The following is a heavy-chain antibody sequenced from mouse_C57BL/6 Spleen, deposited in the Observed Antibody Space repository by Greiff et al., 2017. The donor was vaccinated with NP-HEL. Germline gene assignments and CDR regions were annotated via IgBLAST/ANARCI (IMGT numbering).Heavy chain of an antibody. CDR3: ARSCTDYYGSSYDGYFDG. D-gene: IGHD1-1*01. V-gene: IGHV1-52*01. J-gene: IGHJ1*03. CDR2: IDPSDSET. Sequence: QVQLQQPGAELVRPGSSVKLSCKASGYTFTSYWMHWVKQRPIQGLEWIGNIDPSDSETHYNQKFKDKATLTADKSSSTAYMQLSSLTSEDSAVXYCARSCTDYYGSSYDGYFDGWGTGTTVTVSS. CDR1: GYTFTSYW.